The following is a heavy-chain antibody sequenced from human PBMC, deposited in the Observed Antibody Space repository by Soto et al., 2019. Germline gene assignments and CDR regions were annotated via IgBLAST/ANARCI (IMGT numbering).Heavy chain of an antibody. CDR1: GFTFTSSA. CDR2: IVVGSGNT. Sequence: SVKVSCKASGFTFTSSAMQWVRQARGQRLEWIGWIVVGSGNTNYAQKFQERVTITRDMSTSTAYMELSSLRSEDTAVYYCATYCSGGSCSKGYWGQGTLVTVSS. V-gene: IGHV1-58*02. J-gene: IGHJ4*02. CDR3: ATYCSGGSCSKGY. D-gene: IGHD2-15*01.